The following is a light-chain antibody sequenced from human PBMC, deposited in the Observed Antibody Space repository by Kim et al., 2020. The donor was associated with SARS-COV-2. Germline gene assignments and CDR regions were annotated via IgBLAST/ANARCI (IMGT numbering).Light chain of an antibody. CDR3: HQSATSPYT. CDR2: GAS. Sequence: IVLTQSPGTLSLSPGERVTLSCRTSQSISSNYLAWYQQKPGQAPRLLIYGASSRATGIPDRFSGSGSGADFTLTIGRLEPEDFAVYYCHQSATSPYTFGQWTKLEI. CDR1: QSISSNY. V-gene: IGKV3-20*01. J-gene: IGKJ2*01.